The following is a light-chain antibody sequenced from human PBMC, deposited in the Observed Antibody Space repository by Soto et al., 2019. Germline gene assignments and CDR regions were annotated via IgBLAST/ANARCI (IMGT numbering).Light chain of an antibody. CDR3: QQYNNWPPWT. CDR2: GAS. Sequence: EIVMTQSPTILSVSPGERATLSCRASQSVSSNMAWYQQKPGQAPRLLIYGASTRATGIPARFSGSGSGTDFTLTISSLQSEDFAVYYCQQYNNWPPWTFGQGTKVYIK. J-gene: IGKJ1*01. V-gene: IGKV3-15*01. CDR1: QSVSSN.